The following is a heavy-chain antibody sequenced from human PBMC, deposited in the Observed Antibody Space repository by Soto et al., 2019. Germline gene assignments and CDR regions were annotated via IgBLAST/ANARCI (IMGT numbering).Heavy chain of an antibody. Sequence: SVKVSCKASGGTFSSYAISWVRQAPGQGLEWMGGIIPIFGTANYAQKFQGRVTITADESTSTAYMELSSPRSEDTAVYYCAGQYYYDSSGGGYYFDYWGQGTLVTVSS. CDR1: GGTFSSYA. J-gene: IGHJ4*02. CDR2: IIPIFGTA. D-gene: IGHD3-22*01. CDR3: AGQYYYDSSGGGYYFDY. V-gene: IGHV1-69*13.